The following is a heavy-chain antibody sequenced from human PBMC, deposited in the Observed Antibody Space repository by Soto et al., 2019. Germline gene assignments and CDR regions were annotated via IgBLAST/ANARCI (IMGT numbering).Heavy chain of an antibody. CDR3: ARVNSATGSIHFDH. J-gene: IGHJ4*02. V-gene: IGHV3-21*01. CDR2: ISATSTYI. D-gene: IGHD3-9*01. Sequence: EVQLVESGGGLVKPGGSLRLTCAGSTFNFTSYSLNWVRQAPGKGLEWVSSISATSTYIFYADSVKGRFTISRDNAQNSVSLQMNSLRAEDTALYYFARVNSATGSIHFDHWGQGTLVTVSS. CDR1: TFNFTSYS.